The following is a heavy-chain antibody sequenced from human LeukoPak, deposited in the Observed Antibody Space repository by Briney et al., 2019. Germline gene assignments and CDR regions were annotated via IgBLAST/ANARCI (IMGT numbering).Heavy chain of an antibody. V-gene: IGHV3-9*01. Sequence: GGSLRLSCAASGFTFDDYAMHWVRQAPGKGLEWVSAISWNSGSIGYADSVKGRFAISRDNANNVLYLQMNSLRAEDTAVYYCARDPTYYLRYGYFDSWGQGTLVTVSS. J-gene: IGHJ4*02. CDR1: GFTFDDYA. CDR3: ARDPTYYLRYGYFDS. CDR2: ISWNSGSI. D-gene: IGHD1-26*01.